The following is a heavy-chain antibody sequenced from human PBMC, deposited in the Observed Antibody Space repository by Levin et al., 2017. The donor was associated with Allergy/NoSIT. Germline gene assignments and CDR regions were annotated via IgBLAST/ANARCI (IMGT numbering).Heavy chain of an antibody. D-gene: IGHD6-19*01. CDR2: ISGSGGST. CDR1: GFTFSSYA. Sequence: GESLKISCAASGFTFSSYAMSWVRQAPGKGLEWVSAISGSGGSTYYADSVKGRFTISRDNSKNTLYLQMNSLRAEDTAVYYCAKGGLIAVAGYYYMDVWGKGTTVTVSS. V-gene: IGHV3-23*01. CDR3: AKGGLIAVAGYYYMDV. J-gene: IGHJ6*03.